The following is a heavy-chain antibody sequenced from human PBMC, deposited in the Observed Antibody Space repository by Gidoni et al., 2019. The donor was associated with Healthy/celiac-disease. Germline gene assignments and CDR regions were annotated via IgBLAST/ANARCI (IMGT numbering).Heavy chain of an antibody. CDR2: INPNSGGT. J-gene: IGHJ5*02. CDR1: GYTFTGYY. V-gene: IGHV1-2*02. D-gene: IGHD3-10*01. Sequence: QVQLVQSGAEVKKPGASVKVSCKASGYTFTGYYMHWVRQAPGQGLEWMGWINPNSGGTNYAQKFQGRVTMTRDTSISTAYMELSRLRSDDTAVYYCARDGRYYGSGSYMIRYNWFDPWGQGTLVTVSS. CDR3: ARDGRYYGSGSYMIRYNWFDP.